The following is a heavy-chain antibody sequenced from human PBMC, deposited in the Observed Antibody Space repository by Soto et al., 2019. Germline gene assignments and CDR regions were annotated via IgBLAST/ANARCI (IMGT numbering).Heavy chain of an antibody. Sequence: SETLSLTCTVSGVSVSSGSDYWSWIRQPPGKGLEWIGYIYYSGSTNYNPSLKSRVTISVDTSKNQFSLKLSSVTAADTAVYYCARDTMVRGVITPYYYYGMDVWGQGTTVNVSS. J-gene: IGHJ6*02. CDR3: ARDTMVRGVITPYYYYGMDV. CDR1: GVSVSSGSDY. CDR2: IYYSGST. V-gene: IGHV4-61*01. D-gene: IGHD3-10*01.